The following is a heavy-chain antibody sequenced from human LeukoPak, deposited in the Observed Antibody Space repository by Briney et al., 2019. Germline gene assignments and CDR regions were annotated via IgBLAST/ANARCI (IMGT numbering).Heavy chain of an antibody. Sequence: GGSLRLSCAASGFTFNNAWMSWVRQAPGKGLEWVSAISGSGGSTYYADSVKGRFTISRDNSKNTLYLQMNSPRAEDTAVYCCAKDSPYYYYGMDVWGQGTTVTVSS. CDR2: ISGSGGST. J-gene: IGHJ6*02. V-gene: IGHV3-23*01. CDR1: GFTFNNAW. CDR3: AKDSPYYYYGMDV.